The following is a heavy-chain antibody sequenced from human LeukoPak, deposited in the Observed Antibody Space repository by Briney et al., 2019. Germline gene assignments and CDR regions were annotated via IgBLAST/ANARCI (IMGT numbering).Heavy chain of an antibody. CDR3: ARNMVVPTGRFDY. Sequence: ASVKVSCKASGYTFTSYDINWVRQATGQGLEWMGWMNPNSGNTGYAQKFQGRATMTRDTSTSTVYMELSSLRSEDTAVYYCARNMVVPTGRFDYWGQGTLVTVSS. CDR1: GYTFTSYD. CDR2: MNPNSGNT. D-gene: IGHD2-21*01. J-gene: IGHJ4*02. V-gene: IGHV1-8*01.